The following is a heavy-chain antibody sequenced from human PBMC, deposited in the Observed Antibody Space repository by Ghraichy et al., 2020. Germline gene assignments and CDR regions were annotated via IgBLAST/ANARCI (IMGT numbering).Heavy chain of an antibody. Sequence: GESLNISCAASGFTFSSYGMHWVRQAPGKGLEWVAVISYDGSNKYYADSVKGRFTISRDNSKNTLYLQMNSLRAEDTAVYYCAKDLVAVNWYFDLWGRGTLVTVSS. V-gene: IGHV3-30*18. CDR3: AKDLVAVNWYFDL. CDR2: ISYDGSNK. D-gene: IGHD2-15*01. CDR1: GFTFSSYG. J-gene: IGHJ2*01.